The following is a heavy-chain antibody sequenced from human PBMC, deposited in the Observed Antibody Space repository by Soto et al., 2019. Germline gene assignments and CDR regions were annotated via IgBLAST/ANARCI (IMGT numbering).Heavy chain of an antibody. V-gene: IGHV3-48*02. CDR3: ARDLGIFVGMDV. Sequence: QLVESGGGLVQPGASLRLSCVASEFMFSRYSMNWVRQAPGKGLEWIAYISSSGSNVYYANSMRGRLTISRDNGNNFVYLQMNRLRDEDTANYYCARDLGIFVGMDVWGQGTTVTVSS. D-gene: IGHD1-26*01. CDR2: ISSSGSNV. CDR1: EFMFSRYS. J-gene: IGHJ6*02.